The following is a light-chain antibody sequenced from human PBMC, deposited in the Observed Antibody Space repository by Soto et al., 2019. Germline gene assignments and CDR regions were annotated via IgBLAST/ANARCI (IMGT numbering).Light chain of an antibody. J-gene: IGLJ1*01. CDR2: EVS. CDR3: ISYTTTSTLYA. Sequence: QSVLTQPASVSGSPGQSITISCTGTSSDVGTYNYVSWYQQHPGKAPKLMIYEVSNRPSGVSDRFSGSKSGNTASLTISGPQAEDEADSYCISYTTTSTLYAFGTGTKLTVL. V-gene: IGLV2-14*01. CDR1: SSDVGTYNY.